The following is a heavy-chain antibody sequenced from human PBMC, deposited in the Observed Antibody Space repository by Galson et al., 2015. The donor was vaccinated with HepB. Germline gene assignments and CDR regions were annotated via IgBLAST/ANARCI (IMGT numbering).Heavy chain of an antibody. CDR3: ARDGRYCGGDCYSSDLGILYFDY. CDR1: GFTFSSYS. Sequence: SLRLSCAASGFTFSSYSMNWVRQAPGKGLEWVTIISYNGLYKYYADSVKGRFTISRDNSKNTLYLQMNSLRAEDTAVYYCARDGRYCGGDCYSSDLGILYFDYWGQGTLVTVSS. V-gene: IGHV3-30*03. J-gene: IGHJ4*02. D-gene: IGHD2-21*02. CDR2: ISYNGLYK.